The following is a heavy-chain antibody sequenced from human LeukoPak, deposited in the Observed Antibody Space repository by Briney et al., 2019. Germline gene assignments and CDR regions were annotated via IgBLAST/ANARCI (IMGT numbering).Heavy chain of an antibody. CDR3: ASELSHYYMDV. CDR2: ISSSSSYI. CDR1: GFTFSSYS. J-gene: IGHJ6*03. Sequence: GGSLRLSCAASGFTFSSYSMNWVRQAPGKGLEWVSSISSSSSYIYYADSVKGRFTISRDNAKNSLYLQMNSLRAEDTAVYYCASELSHYYMDVWGKGTTVTVSS. V-gene: IGHV3-21*01.